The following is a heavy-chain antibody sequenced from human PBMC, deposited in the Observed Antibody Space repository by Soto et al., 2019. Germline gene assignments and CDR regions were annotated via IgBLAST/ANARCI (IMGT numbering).Heavy chain of an antibody. D-gene: IGHD1-7*01. Sequence: EMQLVESGGGLVQPGGSLRHSCAASGFTFSSYWMHWVRQAPGKGPVWVSRINSDGSGTNYADSVKGRLTISRDNAKNMLYLQMNSLRAEDTAVYYCATLPRGTTAIDYWGQGTLVTVSS. J-gene: IGHJ4*02. CDR1: GFTFSSYW. CDR2: INSDGSGT. V-gene: IGHV3-74*01. CDR3: ATLPRGTTAIDY.